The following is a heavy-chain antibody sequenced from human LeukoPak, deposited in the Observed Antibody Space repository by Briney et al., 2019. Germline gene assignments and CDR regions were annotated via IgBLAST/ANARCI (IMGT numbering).Heavy chain of an antibody. Sequence: PGGSLRLSCAASGFTFSSYSMNWVRQAPGKGLEWVSSISSSSSYIYYADSVKGRFTISRDNAKNSLYLQMNSLRAGDTAAYYCARDSFNIVVVPAAIWGQGTLVTVSS. CDR2: ISSSSSYI. CDR1: GFTFSSYS. CDR3: ARDSFNIVVVPAAI. D-gene: IGHD2-2*01. V-gene: IGHV3-21*01. J-gene: IGHJ4*02.